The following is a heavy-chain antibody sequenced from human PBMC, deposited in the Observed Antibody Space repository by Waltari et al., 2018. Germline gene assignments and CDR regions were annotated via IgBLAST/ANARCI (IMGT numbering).Heavy chain of an antibody. CDR2: IGTAGDT. CDR1: GFTFSSYD. CDR3: ARAGEATVTPEYYFDY. J-gene: IGHJ4*02. V-gene: IGHV3-13*01. D-gene: IGHD4-17*01. Sequence: EVQLVESGGGLVQPGGSLRLSCAASGFTFSSYDMHWVRQATGNGLEWVSAIGTAGDTYYPGSVKGRFTISRENAKNSLYLQMNSLRAGDTAVYYCARAGEATVTPEYYFDYWGQGTLVTVSS.